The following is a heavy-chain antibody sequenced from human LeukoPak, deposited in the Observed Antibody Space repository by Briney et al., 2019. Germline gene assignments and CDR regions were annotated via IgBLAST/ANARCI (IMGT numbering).Heavy chain of an antibody. CDR3: ARAGYGDSSDAFDI. J-gene: IGHJ3*02. CDR2: IYGGGRT. D-gene: IGHD4-23*01. Sequence: VIYGGGRTYYADSVKGRFTISRDNSKNTLYLQINSLRAEDTAVYYCARAGYGDSSDAFDIWVQGTMVTVRS. V-gene: IGHV3-66*02.